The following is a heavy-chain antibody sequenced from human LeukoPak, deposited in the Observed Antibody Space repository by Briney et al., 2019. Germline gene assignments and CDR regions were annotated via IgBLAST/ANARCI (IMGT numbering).Heavy chain of an antibody. Sequence: ASVKVSCKASGYSFIGYYIHWVRQAPGQGLEWMGWISGNNDNPNYGQKFQGRFTVTTNSSTSTAYMELRNLRFDDTAVYYCARDGTSTDDYWGQGTLVTVSS. J-gene: IGHJ4*02. CDR3: ARDGTSTDDY. D-gene: IGHD2-2*01. CDR2: ISGNNDNP. CDR1: GYSFIGYY. V-gene: IGHV1-18*04.